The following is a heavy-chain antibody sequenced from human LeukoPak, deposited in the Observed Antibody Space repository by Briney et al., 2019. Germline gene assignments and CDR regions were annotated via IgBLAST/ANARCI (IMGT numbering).Heavy chain of an antibody. D-gene: IGHD3-22*01. CDR2: INAGNGNT. J-gene: IGHJ4*02. CDR3: AITMGPYYYDSSGLDY. Sequence: RAPVKVSCKASGYTFTSYAMHWVRQAPGQRLEWMGWINAGNGNTKYSQKFQGRVTITRDTSASTAYMELSSLRSEDTAVYYCAITMGPYYYDSSGLDYWGQGTLVTVSS. V-gene: IGHV1-3*01. CDR1: GYTFTSYA.